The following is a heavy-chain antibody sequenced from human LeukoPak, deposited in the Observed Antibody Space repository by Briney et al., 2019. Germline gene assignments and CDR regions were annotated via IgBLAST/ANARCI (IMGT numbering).Heavy chain of an antibody. V-gene: IGHV3-9*01. D-gene: IGHD6-13*01. CDR3: AKDYGYSSSWYDY. Sequence: QPGGSLRLSCEASGFTFDDYGMHWVRQAPGKGLEWVSTFSWNSASVGYVDSVKGRFTISRDNAKKTLYLQMNSLRPEDTALYYCAKDYGYSSSWYDYWGQGTLVTVSS. CDR2: FSWNSASV. J-gene: IGHJ4*02. CDR1: GFTFDDYG.